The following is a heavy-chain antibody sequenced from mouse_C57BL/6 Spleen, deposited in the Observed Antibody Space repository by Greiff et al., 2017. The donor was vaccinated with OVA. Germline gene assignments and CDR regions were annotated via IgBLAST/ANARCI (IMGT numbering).Heavy chain of an antibody. CDR3: ARDPSTTDVDY. Sequence: EVQLQQSGPVLVKPGASVKLSCKASGYTFTDYYMNWVKQSPGQSLEWIGVINPYNGGTSYNQKFKGKATLTGDKSSRTSYMERNSLTSEDSAVYYGARDPSTTDVDYWGQGTTLTVSS. CDR2: INPYNGGT. V-gene: IGHV1-19*01. J-gene: IGHJ2*01. D-gene: IGHD1-1*01. CDR1: GYTFTDYY.